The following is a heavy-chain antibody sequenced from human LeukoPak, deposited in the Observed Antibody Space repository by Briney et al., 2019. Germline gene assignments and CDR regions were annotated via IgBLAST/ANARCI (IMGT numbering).Heavy chain of an antibody. D-gene: IGHD4-11*01. CDR2: VFHTGSS. V-gene: IGHV4-38-2*01. CDR3: ARGISTTGHDY. CDR1: GYSISSGYY. Sequence: TETLSQTFAVSGYSISSGYYWGWIRQPPGKGPEWIGSVFHTGSSYYIPSLKSRVTISVDTSKNQFSLEVSSVTAADTAIYYCARGISTTGHDYWGPGTMVTVSS. J-gene: IGHJ4*02.